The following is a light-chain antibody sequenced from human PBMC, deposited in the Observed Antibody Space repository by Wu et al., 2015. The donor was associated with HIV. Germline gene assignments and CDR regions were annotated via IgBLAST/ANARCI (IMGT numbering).Light chain of an antibody. CDR2: DAS. J-gene: IGKJ2*01. V-gene: IGKV3-11*01. Sequence: EILLTQSPATLSLSPGDRATLSCRASQSVGSFLAWYQHKPGQAPRLLIYDASNRATGIPARFSGSGSGTDFTLTISSLQPDDYATYYCQQYHSYSYTFGQGTKLEIK. CDR1: QSVGSF. CDR3: QQYHSYSYT.